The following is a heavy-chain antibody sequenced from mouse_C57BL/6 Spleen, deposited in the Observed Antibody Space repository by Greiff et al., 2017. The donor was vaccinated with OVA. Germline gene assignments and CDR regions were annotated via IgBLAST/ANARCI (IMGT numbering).Heavy chain of an antibody. Sequence: QVQLKQPGAELVKPGASVKMSCKASGYTFTSYWITWVKQRPGQGLEWIGDIYPGSGSTNYNEKFKSKATLTVDTSSSTAYMQLSSLTSEDSAVYYCAERGGYYLPFDYWGQGTTLTVSS. D-gene: IGHD2-3*01. CDR2: IYPGSGST. J-gene: IGHJ2*01. V-gene: IGHV1-55*01. CDR1: GYTFTSYW. CDR3: AERGGYYLPFDY.